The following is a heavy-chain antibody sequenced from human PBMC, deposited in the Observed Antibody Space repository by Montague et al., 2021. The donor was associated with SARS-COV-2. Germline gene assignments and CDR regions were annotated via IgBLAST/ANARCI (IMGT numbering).Heavy chain of an antibody. CDR2: INRDGSST. CDR3: AREAYNSGDFDF. D-gene: IGHD6-19*01. J-gene: IGHJ4*02. V-gene: IGHV3-74*01. CDR1: GFTINNYW. Sequence: SLRLSCAASGFTINNYWMHWVRQAPRKGLLWVSRINRDGSSTTYADSVKGRFTISRDNAKNTLYLQVNSLRDDDTAVYYCAREAYNSGDFDFWGQGTLVTVSS.